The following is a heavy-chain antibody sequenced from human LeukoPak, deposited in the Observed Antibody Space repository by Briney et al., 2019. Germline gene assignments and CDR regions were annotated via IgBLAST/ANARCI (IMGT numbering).Heavy chain of an antibody. D-gene: IGHD6-13*01. V-gene: IGHV4-38-2*02. Sequence: SETLSLTCTVSGYSISSGYYWGWIRQPPGKGLEWIGSIYHSGSTYYNPSLKSRVTISVDTSKNQFSLKLSSVTAADTAVYYCARRGVFELVRDYWGQGTLVTVSS. J-gene: IGHJ4*02. CDR3: ARRGVFELVRDY. CDR2: IYHSGST. CDR1: GYSISSGYY.